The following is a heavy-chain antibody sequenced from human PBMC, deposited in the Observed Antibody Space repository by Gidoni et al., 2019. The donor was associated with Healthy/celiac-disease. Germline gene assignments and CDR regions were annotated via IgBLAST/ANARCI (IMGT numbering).Heavy chain of an antibody. D-gene: IGHD6-19*01. Sequence: QVQLQQWGAGLLKPSETLSLTCAVYGGSFRGYYWSWIRQPPGKGLEWIGEINHSGSTNYNPSLKSRVTISVDTSKNQFSLKLSSVTAADTAVYYCARGREYSSGWYDYWGQGTLVTVSS. V-gene: IGHV4-34*01. CDR3: ARGREYSSGWYDY. J-gene: IGHJ4*02. CDR2: INHSGST. CDR1: GGSFRGYY.